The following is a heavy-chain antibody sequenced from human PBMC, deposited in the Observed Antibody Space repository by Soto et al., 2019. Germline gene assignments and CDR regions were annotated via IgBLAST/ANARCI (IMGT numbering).Heavy chain of an antibody. CDR3: ARERERYSSSFLFDY. CDR1: GGTFSSYA. CDR2: IIPIFGTG. V-gene: IGHV1-69*06. Sequence: ASVKVSCKASGGTFSSYAISWVRQAPGQGLEWMGGIIPIFGTGNYAQKFQGRVTITADKSTSTAYMELSSLRSEDTAVYYCARERERYSSSFLFDYWGQGTLVTVSS. J-gene: IGHJ4*02. D-gene: IGHD6-6*01.